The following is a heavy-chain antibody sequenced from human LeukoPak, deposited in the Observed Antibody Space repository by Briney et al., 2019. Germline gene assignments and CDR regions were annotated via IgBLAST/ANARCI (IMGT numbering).Heavy chain of an antibody. J-gene: IGHJ3*02. CDR1: GGSISSYY. D-gene: IGHD3-3*01. CDR3: ARGFSSWGFITIFGVVIEAFDI. CDR2: IYYSGST. V-gene: IGHV4-59*01. Sequence: SETLSLTCTVSGGSISSYYWSWIRQPAGKGLEWIGYIYYSGSTNYNPSLKSRVTISVDTSKNQFSLKLSSVTAADTAVYYCARGFSSWGFITIFGVVIEAFDIWGQGTMVTVSS.